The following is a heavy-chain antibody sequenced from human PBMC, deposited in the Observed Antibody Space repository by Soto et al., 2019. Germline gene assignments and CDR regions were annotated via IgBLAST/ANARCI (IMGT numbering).Heavy chain of an antibody. D-gene: IGHD2-2*01. CDR3: ARDPQYCSSTSCDNYYYYGMDV. CDR1: GFTFSSYW. Sequence: GESLKISCAASGFTFSSYWMHWVRQAPGKGLVWVSRINSDGSSTSYADSVKGRFTISRDNAKNTLYLQMNSLRAEDTAVYYCARDPQYCSSTSCDNYYYYGMDVWGQGTTVTVSS. CDR2: INSDGSST. V-gene: IGHV3-74*01. J-gene: IGHJ6*02.